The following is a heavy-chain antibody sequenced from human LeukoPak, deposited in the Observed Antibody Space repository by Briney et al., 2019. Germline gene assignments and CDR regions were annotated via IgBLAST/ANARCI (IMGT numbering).Heavy chain of an antibody. CDR2: INHSGST. CDR3: AREAFESGIAAAGGDY. D-gene: IGHD6-13*01. J-gene: IGHJ4*02. V-gene: IGHV4-34*01. Sequence: SETLSLTCAVYGGSFSGYYWSWIRQPPGKGLEWIGEINHSGSTNYNPSLKSRVTISVDTSKNQFSLKLSSVTAADTAVYYCAREAFESGIAAAGGDYWGQGTLVTVSS. CDR1: GGSFSGYY.